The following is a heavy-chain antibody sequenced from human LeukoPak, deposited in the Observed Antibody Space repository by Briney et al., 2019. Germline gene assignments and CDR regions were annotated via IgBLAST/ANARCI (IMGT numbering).Heavy chain of an antibody. Sequence: KTSETLSLTCTVSGGSIRSSSYYWGWIRQPPGKGLEWIGSIYYSGSTYYNPSLKSRVTISVDTSKNQFSLKLSSVTAADTAVYYCARVHPTRYSSSWYLEGSFYGMDVWGQGTTVTVSS. V-gene: IGHV4-39*01. CDR1: GGSIRSSSYY. CDR2: IYYSGST. D-gene: IGHD6-13*01. J-gene: IGHJ6*02. CDR3: ARVHPTRYSSSWYLEGSFYGMDV.